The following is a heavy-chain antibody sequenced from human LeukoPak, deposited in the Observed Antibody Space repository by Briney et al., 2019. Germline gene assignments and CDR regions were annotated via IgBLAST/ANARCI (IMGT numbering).Heavy chain of an antibody. CDR2: IYYSGST. D-gene: IGHD2-15*01. CDR1: GGSISSSSYY. Sequence: PSETLSLTCTVSGGSISSSSYYWGWIRQTPGKGLEWIGSIYYSGSTYYNPSLKSRVTISVDTSKNQFSLKLSSVTAADTAVYYCARVSCSGGSCYAPSWFDPWGQGTLVTVSS. J-gene: IGHJ5*02. V-gene: IGHV4-39*07. CDR3: ARVSCSGGSCYAPSWFDP.